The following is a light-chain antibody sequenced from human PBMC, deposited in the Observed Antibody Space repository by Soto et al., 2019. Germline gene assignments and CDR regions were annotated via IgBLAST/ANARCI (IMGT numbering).Light chain of an antibody. Sequence: EIVMTQSPATLSVSPGERGTLSCRASQSVNSNLAWYQQKPGQAPRLLIYGASTRATGIPARFSGSGSGTEFTLTISSLQSEDLAIYYCQQYNDWPRTFGQGNKVEVK. CDR2: GAS. CDR1: QSVNSN. J-gene: IGKJ1*01. CDR3: QQYNDWPRT. V-gene: IGKV3-15*01.